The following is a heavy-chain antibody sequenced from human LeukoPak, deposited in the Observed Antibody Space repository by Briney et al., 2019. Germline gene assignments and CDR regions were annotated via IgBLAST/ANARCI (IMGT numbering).Heavy chain of an antibody. V-gene: IGHV4-34*01. CDR2: ISHSGST. CDR3: ARLVPRGCDESRCYYGLDV. D-gene: IGHD5-12*01. J-gene: IGHJ6*04. Sequence: PSETLSLTCAVYGGSFSGYYWSWICKPPGKGLEWMGEISHSGSTNYNPSLTSRVTISVDTSKNKFSLKLTSVPAADTAVYYCARLVPRGCDESRCYYGLDVWGKGTTVTVSS. CDR1: GGSFSGYY.